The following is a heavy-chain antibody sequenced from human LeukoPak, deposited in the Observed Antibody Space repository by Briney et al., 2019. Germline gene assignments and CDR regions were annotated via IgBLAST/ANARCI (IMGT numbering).Heavy chain of an antibody. D-gene: IGHD3-22*01. V-gene: IGHV4-34*01. Sequence: PSETLSLTCAAYGGSFSGYYWSWIRQPPGKGLEWIGEINHSGSTNYNPSLKSRVTISVDTSKNQFYLKLSSLTAADTAVYFCARRDDSSGYHKIFDYWGPGTLVTVSS. CDR2: INHSGST. CDR3: ARRDDSSGYHKIFDY. CDR1: GGSFSGYY. J-gene: IGHJ4*02.